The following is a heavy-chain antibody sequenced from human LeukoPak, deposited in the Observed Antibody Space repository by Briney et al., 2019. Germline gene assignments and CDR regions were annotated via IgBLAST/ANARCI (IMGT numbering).Heavy chain of an antibody. J-gene: IGHJ5*02. V-gene: IGHV3-73*01. D-gene: IGHD3-3*01. CDR1: GFTFSGSA. Sequence: PGGSLRLSCAASGFTFSGSAMHWVRQASGKGLEWVGRIRSKANSYATAYAASVKGRFTISRDDSKNTAYLQMNSLKTEDTAVYYCTSTYYDFWSGEFDPWGQGTLVTVSS. CDR2: IRSKANSYAT. CDR3: TSTYYDFWSGEFDP.